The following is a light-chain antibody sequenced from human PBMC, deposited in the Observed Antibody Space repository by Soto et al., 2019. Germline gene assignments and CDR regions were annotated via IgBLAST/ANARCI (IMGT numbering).Light chain of an antibody. CDR1: SSDVGGYNY. Sequence: QSALTQPPSASASPGQSVTISCTGTSSDVGGYNYVSWYQQHPDKAPKLIIYEVSKRPSGVPDRFSGSKSGNTASLTVSGLQAEDEADYYCSSYGGYNNVIFGGGTQLTVL. CDR2: EVS. CDR3: SSYGGYNNVI. V-gene: IGLV2-8*01. J-gene: IGLJ7*01.